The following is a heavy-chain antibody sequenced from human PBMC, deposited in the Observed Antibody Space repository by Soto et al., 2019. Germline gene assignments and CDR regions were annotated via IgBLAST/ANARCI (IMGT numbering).Heavy chain of an antibody. CDR3: VQEAEICTGSCYKNGLDV. D-gene: IGHD2-8*02. V-gene: IGHV3-21*02. CDR1: GFTFSVYT. J-gene: IGHJ6*02. CDR2: SRDDSSTM. Sequence: EELLVESGGGLVKGGGSGRLSCVASGFTFSVYTMMWVRQAPGKGLECGAGSRDDSSTMRYAYSVKGRFSISRDNAKKSLFLEMNSLRVEDTEMYYCVQEAEICTGSCYKNGLDVWGQGTTGTVSS.